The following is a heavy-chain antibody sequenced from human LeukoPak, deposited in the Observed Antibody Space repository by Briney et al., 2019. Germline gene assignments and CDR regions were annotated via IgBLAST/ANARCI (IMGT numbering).Heavy chain of an antibody. D-gene: IGHD2-2*01. V-gene: IGHV4-34*01. CDR2: IYHSGST. CDR1: GGSFSGHY. CDR3: ARGSYCSSTSCYFPRNYNWFDP. J-gene: IGHJ5*02. Sequence: SETLSLTCAVYGGSFSGHYWSWIRQPPGKGLEWIGEIYHSGSTNYKPSLKSRVTISVDTSKNQFSLKLSSVTAADTAVYYCARGSYCSSTSCYFPRNYNWFDPWGQGTLVTVSS.